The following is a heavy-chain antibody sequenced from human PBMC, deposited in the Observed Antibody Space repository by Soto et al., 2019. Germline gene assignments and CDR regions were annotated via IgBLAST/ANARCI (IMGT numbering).Heavy chain of an antibody. Sequence: PGGSLRLSCEVSGLTFSNFAMSWVRQAPGKGLEWASAIGGSSGTTFYADSVKGRFTISKDYAKNMLYLQMNSLRAEDTAVYYCARDTMIVTYNWFDPWGQGTLVTVSS. J-gene: IGHJ5*02. CDR3: ARDTMIVTYNWFDP. CDR2: IGGSSGTT. V-gene: IGHV3-23*01. CDR1: GLTFSNFA. D-gene: IGHD3-22*01.